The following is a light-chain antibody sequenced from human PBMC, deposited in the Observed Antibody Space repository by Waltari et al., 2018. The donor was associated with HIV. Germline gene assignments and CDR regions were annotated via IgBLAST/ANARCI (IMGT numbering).Light chain of an antibody. V-gene: IGLV1-44*01. CDR1: TPNIGTNN. CDR2: SNI. CDR3: SAWDASLVAWM. J-gene: IGLJ3*02. Sequence: QSVLTQPPSASGTPGQRIIISCSGSTPNIGTNNVNWYQQLPGTPPRLLMHSNIQRPSGVPDRFSGSRSGTSASLAISGLQSEDEADYYCSAWDASLVAWMFGGGTKLTVL.